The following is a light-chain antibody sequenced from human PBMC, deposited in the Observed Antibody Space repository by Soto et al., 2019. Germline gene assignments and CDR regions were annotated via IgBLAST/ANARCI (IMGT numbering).Light chain of an antibody. Sequence: EILLTQSPVTLSFSPGERATLSCRASQSVSSYLAWYQHKPGQAPRLLIYDASDRATGLPARFSGSGSGTDFTLTVSSLEPEDFAVYYCQQRSNWPWTFGQGTKVDIK. J-gene: IGKJ1*01. CDR3: QQRSNWPWT. CDR2: DAS. CDR1: QSVSSY. V-gene: IGKV3-11*01.